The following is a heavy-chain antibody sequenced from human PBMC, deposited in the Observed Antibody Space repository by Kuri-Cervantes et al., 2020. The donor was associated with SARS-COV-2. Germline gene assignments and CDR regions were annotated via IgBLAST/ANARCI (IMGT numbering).Heavy chain of an antibody. CDR1: GFTFSSYG. CDR3: AKDQYYYDSRTAFDY. CDR2: ISYDGSNK. J-gene: IGHJ4*02. V-gene: IGHV3-30*18. Sequence: GGSLRLSCAASGFTFSSYGMHWVRQAPGKGLEWVAAISYDGSNKYYADSVKGRFTISRDNSKNTLYLQMNSLRAEDTAVYYCAKDQYYYDSRTAFDYWGQGTLVTVSS. D-gene: IGHD3-22*01.